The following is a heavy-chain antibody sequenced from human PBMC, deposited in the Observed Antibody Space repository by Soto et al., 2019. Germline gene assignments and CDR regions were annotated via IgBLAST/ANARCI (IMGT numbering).Heavy chain of an antibody. V-gene: IGHV3-23*01. CDR2: ISGSGGST. CDR3: AKDFKAARLGN. Sequence: GGSLRLSCAASGFTFSSYAMSWVRQAPGKGLEWVSAISGSGGSTYYADSVKGRFTISRDNSKNTLYLQMNSLRAEDTAVYYFAKDFKAARLGNWAQETLLTVSS. J-gene: IGHJ4*02. D-gene: IGHD6-6*01. CDR1: GFTFSSYA.